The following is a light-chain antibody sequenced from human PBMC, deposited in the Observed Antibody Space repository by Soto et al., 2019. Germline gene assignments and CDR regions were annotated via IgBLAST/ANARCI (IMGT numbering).Light chain of an antibody. J-gene: IGKJ2*01. V-gene: IGKV3-20*01. Sequence: EIVLTQSPGTLSLSPGERATLSCRASQTVSSRYLAWFQQKPGQAPRLLIYGASSRATGVPDRFSGSGFGADFTLTISRLEPEDFAVYYCQQYEISPPGYTFGQGTKLEIK. CDR3: QQYEISPPGYT. CDR1: QTVSSRY. CDR2: GAS.